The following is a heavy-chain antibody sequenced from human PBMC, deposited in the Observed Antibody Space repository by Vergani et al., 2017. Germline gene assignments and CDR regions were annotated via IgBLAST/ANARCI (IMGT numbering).Heavy chain of an antibody. Sequence: QVQLQESGPGLVKPSETLSLTCTVSGGSISSYYWGWIRQPPGKGLEWIGTIYYSGSTYYNPSLKSRVTISVDTSKNQFSLKLSSVTAADTAVYYCARDGGYCSSTSCYFDYWGQGTLVTVSS. CDR1: GGSISSYY. J-gene: IGHJ4*02. V-gene: IGHV4-39*07. CDR2: IYYSGST. CDR3: ARDGGYCSSTSCYFDY. D-gene: IGHD2-2*01.